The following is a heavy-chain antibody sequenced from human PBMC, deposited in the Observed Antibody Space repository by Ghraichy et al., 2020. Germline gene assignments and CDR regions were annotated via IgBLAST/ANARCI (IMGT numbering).Heavy chain of an antibody. CDR1: GDSLSSGGSY. V-gene: IGHV4-31*03. CDR2: IYYSGST. J-gene: IGHJ4*02. Sequence: SLNISCSVAGDSLSSGGSYWNWIRQHPEKGLEWIGYIYYSGSTYYNPSLQGRVTISVDTSKTQFSLRLNSVTSADAAVYYCARGNPYFEYWGQGTLVTVSS. CDR3: ARGNPYFEY.